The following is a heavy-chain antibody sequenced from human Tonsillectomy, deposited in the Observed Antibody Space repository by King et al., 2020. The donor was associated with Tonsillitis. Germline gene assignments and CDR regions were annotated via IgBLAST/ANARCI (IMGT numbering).Heavy chain of an antibody. Sequence: VQLVESGGGLVQPGGSLRLSCAASGFTFSSYAMSWVRQAPGKGLEWVSAISGSGGSTYYADSVKGRFTISRDNSKNTLYLQMNSLRAEDTAVYYCAKDIPNTYYYYYGMDVWGQGTTVTVSS. D-gene: IGHD1/OR15-1a*01. J-gene: IGHJ6*02. CDR2: ISGSGGST. CDR3: AKDIPNTYYYYYGMDV. CDR1: GFTFSSYA. V-gene: IGHV3-23*04.